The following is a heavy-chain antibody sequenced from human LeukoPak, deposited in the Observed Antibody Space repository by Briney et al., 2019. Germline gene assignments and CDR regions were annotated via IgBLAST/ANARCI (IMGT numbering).Heavy chain of an antibody. V-gene: IGHV4-59*02. Sequence: KPSETLSLTCTVSGCPVSSYHWSSVLQPPGKGLACIGHIYYTGSTNYNPSLKSRVTISLDTSKNQFSLKLSSVTAADTAAYYCTRSLGVVIHGGMDVWGQGTTVTVS. D-gene: IGHD3-3*01. CDR2: IYYTGST. CDR1: GCPVSSYH. CDR3: TRSLGVVIHGGMDV. J-gene: IGHJ6*01.